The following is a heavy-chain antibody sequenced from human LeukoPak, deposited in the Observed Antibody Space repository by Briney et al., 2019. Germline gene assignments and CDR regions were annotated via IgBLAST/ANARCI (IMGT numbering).Heavy chain of an antibody. J-gene: IGHJ4*02. CDR2: INPSGGST. CDR1: GYTFIAYY. D-gene: IGHD6-13*01. Sequence: ASVKVSCKASGYTFIAYYMHWVRQAPGQGLEWMGIINPSGGSTSYAQKFQGRVTMTRDMSTSTVYMELSSLRSEDTAVYYCARDGYSSSWYYWGQGTLVTVSS. V-gene: IGHV1-46*01. CDR3: ARDGYSSSWYY.